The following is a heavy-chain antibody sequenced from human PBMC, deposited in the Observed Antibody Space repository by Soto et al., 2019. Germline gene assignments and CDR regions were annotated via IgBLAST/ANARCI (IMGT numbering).Heavy chain of an antibody. D-gene: IGHD3-10*01. V-gene: IGHV1-18*04. Sequence: QVPLVQSGAEVKKPGASVKVSCKASGYTFTSYGISWVRQAPGQGLEWMGWISAYNGNTNYAQKLQGRVTMTTDTSTRTAYVELRSLRSDDTAVYYCARDNALLLWFGGVPGGYDYYGMDVWGQGTTVTVSS. CDR2: ISAYNGNT. J-gene: IGHJ6*02. CDR3: ARDNALLLWFGGVPGGYDYYGMDV. CDR1: GYTFTSYG.